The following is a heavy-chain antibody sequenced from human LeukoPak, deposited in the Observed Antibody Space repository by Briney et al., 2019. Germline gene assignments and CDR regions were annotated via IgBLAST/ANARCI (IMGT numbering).Heavy chain of an antibody. Sequence: GGSLRLSCAASGFTFSSYAMHWVRQAPGKGLEWVAVISYDGGNRYYADSVKGRFTISRDNSKNTLYLQMNSLGAEDTAVYYCARDLVRDVDTGGGFDYWGQGTLVTVSS. CDR2: ISYDGGNR. J-gene: IGHJ4*02. CDR1: GFTFSSYA. V-gene: IGHV3-30*04. D-gene: IGHD5-18*01. CDR3: ARDLVRDVDTGGGFDY.